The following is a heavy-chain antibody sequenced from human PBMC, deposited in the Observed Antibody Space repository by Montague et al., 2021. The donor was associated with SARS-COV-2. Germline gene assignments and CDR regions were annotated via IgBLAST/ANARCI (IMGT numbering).Heavy chain of an antibody. Sequence: SETLSLTCTVSGGSISSYYWSWIRQPPGKGLEWIGYIYYSGSTNYNPSLKSRVTISVDTSKNQFSLKLSSVTAADTAVYYCARGVATEEGSCFDPWGQGTLVTVSS. CDR1: GGSISSYY. CDR2: IYYSGST. J-gene: IGHJ5*02. CDR3: ARGVATEEGSCFDP. V-gene: IGHV4-59*13. D-gene: IGHD5-12*01.